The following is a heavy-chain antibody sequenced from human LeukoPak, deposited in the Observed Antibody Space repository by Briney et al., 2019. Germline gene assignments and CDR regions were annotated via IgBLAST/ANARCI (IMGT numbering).Heavy chain of an antibody. CDR1: GYTFTGYY. CDR2: INPNSGGT. D-gene: IGHD6-13*01. V-gene: IGHV1-2*02. Sequence: ASVKVSCKASGYTFTGYYMHWVRQAPGQGLEWMGWINPNSGGTNYAQKFQGRVTMTRDTSISTAYMELSRLRSDDTAVYYCARVHQPYSSSWYLDYWGQGTLVTVSS. CDR3: ARVHQPYSSSWYLDY. J-gene: IGHJ4*02.